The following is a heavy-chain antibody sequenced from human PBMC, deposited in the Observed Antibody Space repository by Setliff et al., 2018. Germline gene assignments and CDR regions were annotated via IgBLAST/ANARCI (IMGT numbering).Heavy chain of an antibody. J-gene: IGHJ4*02. CDR1: GFTFNAYA. CDR3: AKGQGQYYDSSGYYGRVLDY. D-gene: IGHD3-22*01. Sequence: PGESLKISCAASGFTFNAYAMSWVRQAPGKGLEWVSAITFGSLSRYYADSVKGRFTISRDNSKNTLFLEMNSLRTEDTAAYYCAKGQGQYYDSSGYYGRVLDYWGQGTLVTVSS. V-gene: IGHV3-23*01. CDR2: ITFGSLSR.